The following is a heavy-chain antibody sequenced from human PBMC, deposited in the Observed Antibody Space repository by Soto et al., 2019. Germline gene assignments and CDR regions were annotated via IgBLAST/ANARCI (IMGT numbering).Heavy chain of an antibody. V-gene: IGHV4-39*01. CDR1: GGSIISSSYY. Sequence: PSETLSLTCTFSGGSIISSSYYWGWIRQPPGKGLEWIGSIYYSGSTYYNPSLKSRVTISIDTSTNQFSPKLSSVTAADTAVFYGATHRAHNCFDPWGPGTLVTVSS. J-gene: IGHJ5*02. CDR3: ATHRAHNCFDP. CDR2: IYYSGST.